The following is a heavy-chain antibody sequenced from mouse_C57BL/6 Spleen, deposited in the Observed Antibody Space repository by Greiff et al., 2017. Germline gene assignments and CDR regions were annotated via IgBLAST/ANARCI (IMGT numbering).Heavy chain of an antibody. CDR2: ISDGGSYT. J-gene: IGHJ2*01. D-gene: IGHD1-1*01. CDR1: GFTFSSYA. Sequence: EVMLVESGGGLVKPGGSLKLSCAASGFTFSSYAMSWVRQTPEKRLEWVATISDGGSYTYYPDNVKGRFTISRDNAKNNLYLQMSHLKSEDTAMYYCARDDYGSRAYFDYWGQSTTLTVSS. V-gene: IGHV5-4*01. CDR3: ARDDYGSRAYFDY.